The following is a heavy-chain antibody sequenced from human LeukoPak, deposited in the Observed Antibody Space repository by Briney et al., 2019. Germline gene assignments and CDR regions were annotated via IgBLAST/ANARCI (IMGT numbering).Heavy chain of an antibody. V-gene: IGHV3-30-3*02. J-gene: IGHJ3*02. CDR1: GFTFSSYG. CDR2: ISYDGSNK. CDR3: AKLGVNAFDI. D-gene: IGHD3-3*01. Sequence: GRSLRLSCAASGFTFSSYGMHWVRQAPGKGLEWVAVISYDGSNKYYADSVKGRFTISRDNSKNTLYLQMNSLRAEDTAVYYCAKLGVNAFDIWGQGTMVTVSS.